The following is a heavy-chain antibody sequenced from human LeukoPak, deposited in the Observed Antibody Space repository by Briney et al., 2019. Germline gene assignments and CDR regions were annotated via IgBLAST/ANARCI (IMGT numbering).Heavy chain of an antibody. V-gene: IGHV4-31*03. D-gene: IGHD3-22*01. CDR1: GGSISSGGYY. J-gene: IGHJ4*02. CDR3: AREYYYVSSGYQDY. Sequence: SETLSLTCTVSGGSISSGGYYWSWIRQHPGQGLEWIGYIYYSGSTYYNPSLKSRVTISVDTSKNQFSLKLGSVTAADTAEYYCAREYYYVSSGYQDYWGQGTLVTVSS. CDR2: IYYSGST.